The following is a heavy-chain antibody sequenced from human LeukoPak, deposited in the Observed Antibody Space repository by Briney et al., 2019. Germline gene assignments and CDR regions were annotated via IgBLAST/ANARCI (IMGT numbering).Heavy chain of an antibody. J-gene: IGHJ4*02. D-gene: IGHD1-26*01. CDR2: ISWNSGTI. V-gene: IGHV3-9*01. CDR1: GFTFDDYA. CDR3: AKDVLGASFYYFDY. Sequence: TGGSLRLSCAASGFTFDDYAMHWVRQAPGKGLEWVSSISWNSGTIGYADSVKGRFTISRDNAKNSLYLQMNSLRAEDTALYYCAKDVLGASFYYFDYWGQGTRVTVSS.